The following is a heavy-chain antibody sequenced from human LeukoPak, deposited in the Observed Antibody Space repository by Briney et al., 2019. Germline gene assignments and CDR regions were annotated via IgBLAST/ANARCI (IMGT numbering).Heavy chain of an antibody. CDR1: GFTLSRFW. D-gene: IGHD6-19*01. J-gene: IGHJ4*02. V-gene: IGHV3-7*01. CDR3: ARDGTGWSVY. CDR2: AKQDGSET. Sequence: GGSLRLSCAASGFTLSRFWISLGGQAPGKGLEGVANAKQDGSETYYADSAKGRFIIYRDNAKNSLYLQMNSPRVEDTAVYYCARDGTGWSVYWGQGTLVTVSS.